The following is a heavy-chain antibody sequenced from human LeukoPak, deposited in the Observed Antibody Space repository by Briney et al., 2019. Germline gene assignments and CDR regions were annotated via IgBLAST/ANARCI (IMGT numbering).Heavy chain of an antibody. J-gene: IGHJ6*02. CDR3: ARDGLVEIYSSSRYYYYYGMDV. V-gene: IGHV3-7*01. Sequence: PGGSLRLSCAASGFTFSSYWMSWVRQAPGKGLEWVANIKQDGSEKYYVDSVKGRFTISRDNAKNSLYLQMNSLRAEDTAVYYCARDGLVEIYSSSRYYYYYGMDVWGRGTTVTVSS. CDR2: IKQDGSEK. D-gene: IGHD6-13*01. CDR1: GFTFSSYW.